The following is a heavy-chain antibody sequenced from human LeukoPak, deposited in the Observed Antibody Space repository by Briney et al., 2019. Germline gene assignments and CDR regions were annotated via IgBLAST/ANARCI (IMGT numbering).Heavy chain of an antibody. Sequence: SETLSLTCTVSGGSFSSGSYYWSWIRQPPGTGLEWIGYIYYSGSTNYNPSLKSRVTISVDTSKNQFSLKLSSVTAADTAVYYCAGGLRFLEWFKALGAFDIWGQGTMVTVSS. V-gene: IGHV4-61*01. CDR3: AGGLRFLEWFKALGAFDI. CDR2: IYYSGST. J-gene: IGHJ3*02. D-gene: IGHD3-3*01. CDR1: GGSFSSGSYY.